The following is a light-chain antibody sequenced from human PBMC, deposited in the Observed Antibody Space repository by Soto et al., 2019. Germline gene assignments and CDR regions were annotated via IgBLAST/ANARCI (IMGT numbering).Light chain of an antibody. CDR1: QSVSSSY. Sequence: EIVLTQSPGTLSLSPRERATHSCRASQSVSSSYLAWYQQKPGQAPRLLIYGASSRATGIPGRFSGSGSGTDFTLTIIRLDPEDFAVDYCQQYGRSPLTFGPGTKVDIK. J-gene: IGKJ3*01. V-gene: IGKV3-20*01. CDR2: GAS. CDR3: QQYGRSPLT.